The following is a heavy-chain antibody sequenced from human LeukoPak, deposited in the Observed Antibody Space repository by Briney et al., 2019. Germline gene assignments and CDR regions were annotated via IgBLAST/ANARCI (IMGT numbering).Heavy chain of an antibody. J-gene: IGHJ4*02. CDR2: ISYDGSNK. CDR3: ARDQGGLSSGWFY. V-gene: IGHV3-30-3*01. Sequence: GWSLRLSCAASGFTFSSYAMHWVRQAPGKGLEWVAVISYDGSNKYYADSVKGRFTISRDNSKNTLYLQMNSLRAEDTAVYYCARDQGGLSSGWFYWGQGTLVTVSS. CDR1: GFTFSSYA. D-gene: IGHD6-19*01.